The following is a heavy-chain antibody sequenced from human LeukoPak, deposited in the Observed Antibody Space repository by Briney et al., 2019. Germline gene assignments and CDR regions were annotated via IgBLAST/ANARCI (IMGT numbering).Heavy chain of an antibody. Sequence: PSETLSLTCTVSGGSISSGGYYWSWIRQHPGKGLEWIGYICYSGSTYYNPSLKSRVTISVDTSKNQFSLKLSSVTAADTAVYYCARDKLGYCSGGSCSNWFDPWGQGTLVTVSS. CDR2: ICYSGST. CDR1: GGSISSGGYY. J-gene: IGHJ5*02. V-gene: IGHV4-31*03. CDR3: ARDKLGYCSGGSCSNWFDP. D-gene: IGHD2-15*01.